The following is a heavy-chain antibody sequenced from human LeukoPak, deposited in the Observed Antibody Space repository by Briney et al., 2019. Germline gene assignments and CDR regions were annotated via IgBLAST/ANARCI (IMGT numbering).Heavy chain of an antibody. D-gene: IGHD3-22*01. J-gene: IGHJ4*02. CDR1: GFTFNNYA. Sequence: GGSLRLSCVASGFTFNNYAMSWVRQAPGRGLEWASSTAGSGISKDYADSVKGRFTISKDKSKDTLYLQMDNLRAEDTGVYFCARLPTFYYDSSGYHYDYWGQGTLVTVSS. CDR3: ARLPTFYYDSSGYHYDY. CDR2: TAGSGISK. V-gene: IGHV3-23*01.